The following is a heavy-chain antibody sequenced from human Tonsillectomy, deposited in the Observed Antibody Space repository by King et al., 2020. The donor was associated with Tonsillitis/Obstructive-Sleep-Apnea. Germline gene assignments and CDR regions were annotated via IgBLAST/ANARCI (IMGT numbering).Heavy chain of an antibody. CDR1: GVTFRSNG. V-gene: IGHV3-33*01. CDR2: IWYDGINK. D-gene: IGHD2-15*01. J-gene: IGHJ4*02. CDR3: ARDVADAPFDY. Sequence: QLVQSGGGVVQPGRSLRLSCAASGVTFRSNGMHWVRQAPGKGLEWGAVIWYDGINKYYADSVKGRFTISRDNSKNTLYLQMNSLRAEDTAVYYCARDVADAPFDYWGQGTLVTVSS.